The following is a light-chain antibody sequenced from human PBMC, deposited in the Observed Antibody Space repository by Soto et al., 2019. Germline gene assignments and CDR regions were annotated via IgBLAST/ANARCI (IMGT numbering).Light chain of an antibody. CDR2: GAS. V-gene: IGKV1-5*01. CDR1: QDISTY. J-gene: IGKJ5*01. Sequence: RLTQSPSSLSASVGDTVTISCRASQDISTYLAWYQQKPGKAPTLLIFGASSLHNGVPPRFAGSGSGSEFTLTIHRLQPDDFATYVCQHYTLYSAPFGQGTRV. CDR3: QHYTLYSAP.